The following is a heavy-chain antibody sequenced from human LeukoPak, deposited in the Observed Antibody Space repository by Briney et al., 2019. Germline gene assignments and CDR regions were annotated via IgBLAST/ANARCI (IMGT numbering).Heavy chain of an antibody. CDR2: IRYDGSNK. V-gene: IGHV3-30*02. CDR3: AKVSGKYSSSWYCDY. D-gene: IGHD6-13*01. CDR1: GSTFSSYG. J-gene: IGHJ4*02. Sequence: GGSLRLSCAASGSTFSSYGMHWVRQAPGKGLEWVAFIRYDGSNKYYADSVKGRFTISRDNSKNTLYLQMNSLRAEDTAAYYCAKVSGKYSSSWYCDYWGQGTLVTVSS.